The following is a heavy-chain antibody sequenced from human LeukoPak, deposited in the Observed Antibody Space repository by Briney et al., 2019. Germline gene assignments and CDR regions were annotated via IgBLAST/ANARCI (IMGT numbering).Heavy chain of an antibody. V-gene: IGHV4-59*01. D-gene: IGHD1-26*01. CDR2: IYYSGST. CDR3: ARDPVGGTATVNAFDV. J-gene: IGHJ3*01. Sequence: SETLSLTCTVSGDSISSYYWNWIRQPPGQGLEWIGYIYYSGSTNYNPSLKSRVTISVDTSKNHFSLKLRSVTAADTAVYYCARDPVGGTATVNAFDVWGQGTVVTVSS. CDR1: GDSISSYY.